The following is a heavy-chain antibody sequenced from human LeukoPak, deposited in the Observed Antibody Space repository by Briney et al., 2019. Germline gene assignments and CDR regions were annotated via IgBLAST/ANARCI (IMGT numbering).Heavy chain of an antibody. D-gene: IGHD6-6*01. CDR2: IYYSGST. J-gene: IGHJ4*02. V-gene: IGHV4-39*07. Sequence: PSETLSLTCTVSGGSISSSSYYWGWIRQPPGKGLEWIGSIYYSGSTYFNPSLKSRVTISVDTSKNQFSLKLSSVTAADTAVYYCARGRRWELLAARSYFDYWGQGTLVTVSS. CDR3: ARGRRWELLAARSYFDY. CDR1: GGSISSSSYY.